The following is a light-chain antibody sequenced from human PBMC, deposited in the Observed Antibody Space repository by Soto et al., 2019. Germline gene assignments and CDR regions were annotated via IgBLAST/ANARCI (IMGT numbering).Light chain of an antibody. V-gene: IGLV2-14*01. CDR1: SSEFGGYNY. CDR2: DVS. J-gene: IGLJ1*01. CDR3: SSYTSSSTLYV. Sequence: QSVLNQPASVSGAPGQSIPISCTGTSSEFGGYNYVSWYQQHPGKAPKLMIYDVSNRPSGVSNRFSGSKSGNTASLTISGLQAEDEADYYCSSYTSSSTLYVFGTGTKVTVL.